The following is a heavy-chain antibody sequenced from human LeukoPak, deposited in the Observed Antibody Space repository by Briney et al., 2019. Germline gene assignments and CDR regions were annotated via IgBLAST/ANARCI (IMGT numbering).Heavy chain of an antibody. Sequence: GGSLRLSCAASGFTFSSYAMSWVRQAPGKGLEWVSAISGSGGSTYYADSVKGRFTISRDNSKNTLYLQTNSLRAEDTAVYYCAKYSVDTAMAAPAFDYWGQGTLVTVSS. D-gene: IGHD5-18*01. CDR2: ISGSGGST. CDR3: AKYSVDTAMAAPAFDY. V-gene: IGHV3-23*01. J-gene: IGHJ4*02. CDR1: GFTFSSYA.